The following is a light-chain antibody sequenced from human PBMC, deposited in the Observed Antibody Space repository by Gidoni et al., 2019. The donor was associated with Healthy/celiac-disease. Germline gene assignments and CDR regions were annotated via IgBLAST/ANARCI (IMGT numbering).Light chain of an antibody. CDR1: QSLLHSNGYNY. Sequence: DIVMTQSPLSLPVTPGEPASISCRSSQSLLHSNGYNYLDWYRQKPGQSPQLLIYLGSNRASGVPDRFSGSGSGTDFTLKISRVEAEDVGVYYCMQALQTVFTFGPGTKVEIK. CDR2: LGS. J-gene: IGKJ3*01. V-gene: IGKV2-28*01. CDR3: MQALQTVFT.